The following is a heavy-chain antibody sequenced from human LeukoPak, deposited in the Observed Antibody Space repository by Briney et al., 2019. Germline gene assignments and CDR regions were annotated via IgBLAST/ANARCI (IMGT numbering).Heavy chain of an antibody. CDR2: ISSSGTTI. CDR3: ARDQRFGHFDY. CDR1: RFTLSDYE. Sequence: GGSLRLSCAASRFTLSDYEINWVRQAPGKGLEWVSYISSSGTTIYYADSVKGRFTISRDNPKNSLYLQMNSVRAEDTAVYYCARDQRFGHFDYWGQGTLITVSS. J-gene: IGHJ4*02. D-gene: IGHD3-10*01. V-gene: IGHV3-48*03.